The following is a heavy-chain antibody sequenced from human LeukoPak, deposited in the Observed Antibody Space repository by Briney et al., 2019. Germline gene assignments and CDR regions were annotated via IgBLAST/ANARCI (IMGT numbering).Heavy chain of an antibody. V-gene: IGHV3-53*04. CDR1: GLLVSDQY. J-gene: IGHJ6*02. D-gene: IGHD2-15*01. CDR3: ARDERTGDSGVSLYGMDG. CDR2: NYYGGNT. Sequence: GGSLTLLCAASGLLVSDQYKTWVRQAPGKGLEGVSVNYYGGNTLYTGSLEGRLTIPRHIPKHPLYPQMNSLRAEDTAVYYCARDERTGDSGVSLYGMDGWGRGTTVTVSS.